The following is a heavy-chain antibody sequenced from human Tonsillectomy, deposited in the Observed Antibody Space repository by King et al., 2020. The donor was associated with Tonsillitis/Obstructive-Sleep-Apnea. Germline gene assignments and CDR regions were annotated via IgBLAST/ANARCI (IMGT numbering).Heavy chain of an antibody. V-gene: IGHV4-59*01. CDR1: GGSISSYF. J-gene: IGHJ4*02. D-gene: IGHD4/OR15-4a*01. CDR3: GRDALEYGASFWFDC. Sequence: QLQESGPGLVKPSETLSLTCSVSGGSISSYFWSWIRQPPGKGLEWIGYIYYSGSTNYNPSPESRVTMSVDTSKNQFSLKLRSVTAADTAVYYCGRDALEYGASFWFDCWGQGTLVTVSS. CDR2: IYYSGST.